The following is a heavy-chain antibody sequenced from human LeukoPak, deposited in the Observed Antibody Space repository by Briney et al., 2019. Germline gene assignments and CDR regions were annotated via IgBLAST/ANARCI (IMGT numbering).Heavy chain of an antibody. CDR3: ARVYSGSHYGYPHWYFDL. D-gene: IGHD1-26*01. J-gene: IGHJ2*01. CDR1: GFTFSDYY. CDR2: ISSSGSTI. Sequence: GGSLRLSCAASGFTFSDYYMSWIRQAPGKGLEWVSYISSSGSTIYYADSVKGRFTISRDNAKNSLYLQMNSLRAEDTAVYYCARVYSGSHYGYPHWYFDLWGRGTLVTVSS. V-gene: IGHV3-11*04.